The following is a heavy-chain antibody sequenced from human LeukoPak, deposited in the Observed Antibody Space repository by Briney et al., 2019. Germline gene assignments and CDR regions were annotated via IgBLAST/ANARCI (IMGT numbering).Heavy chain of an antibody. CDR1: GYSISSGYY. CDR2: IYYSGST. J-gene: IGHJ3*02. CDR3: ARDRLSLGAFDI. V-gene: IGHV4-61*01. D-gene: IGHD3-16*01. Sequence: PSETLSLTCTVSGYSISSGYYWGWIRQPPGKGLEWIGYIYYSGSTNYNPSLKSRVTISVDTSKNQFSLKLSSVTAADTAVYYCARDRLSLGAFDIWGPGTTVIVSS.